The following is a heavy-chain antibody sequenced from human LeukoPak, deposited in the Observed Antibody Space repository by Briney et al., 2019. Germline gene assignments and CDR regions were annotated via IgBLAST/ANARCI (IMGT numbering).Heavy chain of an antibody. CDR1: GGSFSGYY. J-gene: IGHJ4*02. D-gene: IGHD2-21*02. CDR2: INHSGST. Sequence: PSETLSLTCAVYGGSFSGYYWSWIRQPPGKGLEWIGEINHSGSTNYNPSLESRVTISVDTSKNQFSLKLSSVTAADTAVYYCAIGGGDSWDYFDYWGQGTLVTVSS. CDR3: AIGGGDSWDYFDY. V-gene: IGHV4-34*01.